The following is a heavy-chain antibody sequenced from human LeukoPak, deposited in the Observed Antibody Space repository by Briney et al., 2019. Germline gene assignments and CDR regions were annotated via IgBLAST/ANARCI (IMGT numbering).Heavy chain of an antibody. CDR3: ARWVAARRWFDP. J-gene: IGHJ5*02. Sequence: SETLSLTCTVSGGSISSYYWGWIRQLPGEGLEWIGYIYYSGSTNYNPSLKSRVTISVDTSKNQFSLKLSSVTAADTAVYYCARWVAARRWFDPWGQGTLVTVSS. CDR2: IYYSGST. D-gene: IGHD6-6*01. CDR1: GGSISSYY. V-gene: IGHV4-59*01.